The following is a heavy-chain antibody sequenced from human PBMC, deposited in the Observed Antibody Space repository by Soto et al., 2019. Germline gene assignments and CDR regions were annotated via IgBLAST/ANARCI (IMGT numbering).Heavy chain of an antibody. D-gene: IGHD2-15*01. CDR3: AKSGGSQSYGMDV. CDR1: GFTFSSYG. Sequence: GGSLRLSCAASGFTFSSYGMHWVRQAPGKGLEWVAVISYDGSNKYYADSVKGRFTISRDNSKNTLYLQMNSLRAEDTAVYYCAKSGGSQSYGMDVWGQGTTVTVSS. CDR2: ISYDGSNK. V-gene: IGHV3-30*18. J-gene: IGHJ6*02.